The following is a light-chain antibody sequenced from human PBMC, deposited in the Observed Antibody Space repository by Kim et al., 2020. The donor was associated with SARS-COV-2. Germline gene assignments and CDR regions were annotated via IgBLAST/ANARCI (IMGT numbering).Light chain of an antibody. Sequence: ATINCRSSHNVLYNSNNKNYIAWYQQKPGQPPVLLIDWASTRESGVPDRFSGSGSGTDFSLTISSLQAEDGAIYYCQQYFSTPYTFGQGTKLEI. CDR1: HNVLYNSNNKNY. V-gene: IGKV4-1*01. CDR2: WAS. J-gene: IGKJ2*01. CDR3: QQYFSTPYT.